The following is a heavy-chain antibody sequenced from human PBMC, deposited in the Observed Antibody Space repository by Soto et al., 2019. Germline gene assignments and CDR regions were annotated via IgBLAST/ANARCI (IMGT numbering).Heavy chain of an antibody. CDR1: GFTFSSFW. V-gene: IGHV3-74*01. Sequence: PGGSLRLSCGGSGFTFSSFWMHWVRHVPGKGLVWVSRSDGDGSGAHYADSVKGRFTISRDNAKRTLYLQMNNLRAEDTGLYFCVRDSMLRQFDLWGQGVLVTVS. J-gene: IGHJ4*02. CDR2: SDGDGSGA. D-gene: IGHD3-9*01. CDR3: VRDSMLRQFDL.